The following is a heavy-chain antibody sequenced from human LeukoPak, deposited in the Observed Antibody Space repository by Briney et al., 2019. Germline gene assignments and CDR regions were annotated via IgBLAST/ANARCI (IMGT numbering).Heavy chain of an antibody. CDR1: GFTFSSYG. D-gene: IGHD3-9*01. J-gene: IGHJ4*02. V-gene: IGHV3-48*04. Sequence: GGSLRLSCAASGFTFSSYGMHWVRQAPGKGLEWVSYISSSGSTIYYADSVKGRFTISRDNAKNSLYLQMNSLRAEDTAVYYCARDADPYYDILTGYSPFDYWGRGTLVTVSS. CDR2: ISSSGSTI. CDR3: ARDADPYYDILTGYSPFDY.